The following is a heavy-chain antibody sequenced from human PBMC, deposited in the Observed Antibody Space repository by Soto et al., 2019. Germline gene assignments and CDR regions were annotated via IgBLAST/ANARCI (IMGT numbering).Heavy chain of an antibody. V-gene: IGHV3-23*01. CDR1: GFTFSSYA. Sequence: GGSLRLSCAASGFTFSSYAMSWVRQAPGKGPEWVSAISGSGGSTYYADSVKGRFTISRDNSKNTLYLQMNSLRAEDTAVYYCAKDPRFTVTTHWGQGTLVTVSS. D-gene: IGHD4-4*01. CDR2: ISGSGGST. CDR3: AKDPRFTVTTH. J-gene: IGHJ4*02.